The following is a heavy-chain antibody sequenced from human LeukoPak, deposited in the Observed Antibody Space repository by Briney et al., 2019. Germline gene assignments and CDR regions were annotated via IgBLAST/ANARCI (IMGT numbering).Heavy chain of an antibody. CDR3: ARGTPTTRDFDY. V-gene: IGHV3-11*04. D-gene: IGHD4-11*01. Sequence: GGSLRLSCAGSGFTFSDYYMSWIRQAPGKGLEWVSYISSSGSAIYYADSVKGRFTISRDNAKNSLFLQMNSLRAEDTAVYYCARGTPTTRDFDYWGQGTLVTVSS. J-gene: IGHJ4*02. CDR2: ISSSGSAI. CDR1: GFTFSDYY.